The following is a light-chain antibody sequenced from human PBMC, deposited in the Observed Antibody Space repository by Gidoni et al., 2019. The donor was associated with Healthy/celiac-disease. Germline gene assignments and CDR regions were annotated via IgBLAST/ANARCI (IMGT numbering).Light chain of an antibody. CDR2: EAS. J-gene: IGKJ2*01. Sequence: EIVLTQSPATLSLSPGERPTLSCRASQSVSNYLAWYQQKPGQAPRLLIYEASNRATGIPARSSGSWSGTDITITSSRLEQEDVAVYCCQQRSNWYTFXQXTKLEIK. V-gene: IGKV3-11*01. CDR1: QSVSNY. CDR3: QQRSNWYT.